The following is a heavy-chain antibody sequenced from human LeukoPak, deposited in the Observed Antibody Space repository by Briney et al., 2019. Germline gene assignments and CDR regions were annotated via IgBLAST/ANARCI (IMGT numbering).Heavy chain of an antibody. CDR2: ISGSGGST. Sequence: PGGSLRLSCAASGFTFTIYAMSWVRQAPGKGLEWVSGISGSGGSTYAESVKGRFTISRDNSKNTLYLQMNSLRAEDTAIYYCAKDLVAVTGHTGGLDYWGQGTLVTVSS. V-gene: IGHV3-23*01. CDR3: AKDLVAVTGHTGGLDY. D-gene: IGHD6-19*01. CDR1: GFTFTIYA. J-gene: IGHJ4*02.